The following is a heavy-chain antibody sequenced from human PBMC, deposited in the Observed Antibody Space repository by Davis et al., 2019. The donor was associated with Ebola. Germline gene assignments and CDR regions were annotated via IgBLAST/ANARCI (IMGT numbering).Heavy chain of an antibody. D-gene: IGHD2-15*01. CDR2: IDPSDSYT. CDR1: GYSFTSYW. Sequence: KVSCKGSGYSFTSYWISWVRQMPGKGLAWMGRIDPSDSYTNYSPSFQGHVTISADKSISTAYLQWSSLKASDTAMYYCARHGCSGGSCYFYYFDYWGQGTLVTVSS. J-gene: IGHJ4*02. CDR3: ARHGCSGGSCYFYYFDY. V-gene: IGHV5-10-1*01.